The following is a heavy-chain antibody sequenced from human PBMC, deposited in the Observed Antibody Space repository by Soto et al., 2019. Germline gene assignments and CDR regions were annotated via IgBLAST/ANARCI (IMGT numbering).Heavy chain of an antibody. CDR1: GFTFSSYA. CDR2: ISGSGGST. CDR3: AKDKKEAVAGTIDY. D-gene: IGHD6-19*01. Sequence: GGSLRLSCAASGFTFSSYAMSWVRQAPGKGLEWVLAISGSGGSTYYADSVKGRFTISRDNSKNTLYLQMNSLRAEDTAVYYCAKDKKEAVAGTIDYWGQGTLVTVSS. V-gene: IGHV3-23*01. J-gene: IGHJ4*02.